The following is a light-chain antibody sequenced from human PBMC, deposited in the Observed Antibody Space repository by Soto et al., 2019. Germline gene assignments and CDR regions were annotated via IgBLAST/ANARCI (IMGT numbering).Light chain of an antibody. Sequence: EIVVTQSPGTLPLSPGERATLSCRASQSVSSSYLAWYQQKPGQAPRLLIYGVSSRATGIPDRFSGSGSGTDFSLTISRLEPEDFAVYYCQQYGSSRWTFGQATKGAIK. CDR3: QQYGSSRWT. CDR1: QSVSSSY. CDR2: GVS. V-gene: IGKV3-20*01. J-gene: IGKJ1*01.